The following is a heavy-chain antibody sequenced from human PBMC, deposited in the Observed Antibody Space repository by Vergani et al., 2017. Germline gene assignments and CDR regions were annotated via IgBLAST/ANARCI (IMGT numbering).Heavy chain of an antibody. CDR3: VRVKGSNWNDHLYDI. CDR1: GFIFSDHY. D-gene: IGHD1-1*01. J-gene: IGHJ3*02. CDR2: IRNKANDYTT. V-gene: IGHV3-72*01. Sequence: VESGGGLVQPGGSLRLSCSPSGFIFSDHYMDWVRQAPGKELEWVGRIRNKANDYTTQYAASVKGRFTISRDDSKSYLYLQMNSLQTEDTALYYCVRVKGSNWNDHLYDIWGQGTLVTVSS.